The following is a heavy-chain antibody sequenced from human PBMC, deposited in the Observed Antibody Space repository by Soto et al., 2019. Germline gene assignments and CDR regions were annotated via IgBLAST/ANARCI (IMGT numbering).Heavy chain of an antibody. J-gene: IGHJ3*02. Sequence: QVQLVQSGAEVKKPGSSVKVSCKASGGTFSSYAISWVRQAPGQGLEWMGGIIPIFGTANYAQKFQGRVTITADESTSTAYVELSSLRSEDTAVYYCAREPRWGWNYGGHAFDIWGQGTMVTVSS. V-gene: IGHV1-69*01. CDR1: GGTFSSYA. CDR3: AREPRWGWNYGGHAFDI. CDR2: IIPIFGTA. D-gene: IGHD1-7*01.